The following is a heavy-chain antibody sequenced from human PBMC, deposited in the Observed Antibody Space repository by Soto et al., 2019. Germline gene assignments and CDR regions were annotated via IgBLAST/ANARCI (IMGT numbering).Heavy chain of an antibody. D-gene: IGHD3-22*01. CDR3: ERTLRDEYSSPSETYYYHSSGYYTFDY. V-gene: IGHV1-69*12. Sequence: QVQLVQSGAEVKKPGSSVKVSCKASGGTFSSYAISWVRQAPGQGLEWMGGIIPIFGTANYAQKFQGRVTIAAVESTSTAYMGLRSLRSEARAVYYCERTLRDEYSSPSETYYYHSSGYYTFDYWGQVTLVTVSS. CDR1: GGTFSSYA. J-gene: IGHJ4*02. CDR2: IIPIFGTA.